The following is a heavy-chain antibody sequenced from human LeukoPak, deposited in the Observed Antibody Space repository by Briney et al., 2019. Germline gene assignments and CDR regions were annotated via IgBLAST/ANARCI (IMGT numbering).Heavy chain of an antibody. CDR1: GYTFTGYY. CDR3: ARESKDPGRSGSFDY. Sequence: ASMRVSCGASGYTFTGYYMHWVRQAPGQGLEWMGWINPNSGGTNYAQKFQGRVTMTRDTSISTAYMELSRLRSDDTAVYYCARESKDPGRSGSFDYWGQGTLVTVSS. D-gene: IGHD1-26*01. CDR2: INPNSGGT. J-gene: IGHJ4*02. V-gene: IGHV1-2*02.